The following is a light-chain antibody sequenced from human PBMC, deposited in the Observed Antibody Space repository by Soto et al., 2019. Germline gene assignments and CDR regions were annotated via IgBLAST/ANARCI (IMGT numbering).Light chain of an antibody. J-gene: IGKJ4*01. CDR3: QQSFTTPLT. CDR2: VAS. Sequence: DIQLTQSPSSLSASVGDRVTITCVASQSIGRFLNWHQQKPGKAPSVLINVASTLRSGVPSRFSGSGSGTDFNLTINSLQPEDFATYFCQQSFTTPLTFGGGTKVDIK. CDR1: QSIGRF. V-gene: IGKV1-39*01.